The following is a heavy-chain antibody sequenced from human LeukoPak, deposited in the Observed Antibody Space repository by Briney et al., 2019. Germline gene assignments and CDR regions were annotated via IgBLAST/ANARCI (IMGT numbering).Heavy chain of an antibody. V-gene: IGHV4-59*01. CDR3: ARVYRGVAPFY. D-gene: IGHD3-3*01. CDR1: GGSISSYY. CDR2: IYYSGST. Sequence: SETLSLTCTVSGGSISSYYWSWIRQPPGKGLEWTGYIYYSGSTNYNPSLKSRVTISVDTSKNQFSLKLSSVTAADTAVYYCARVYRGVAPFYWGQGTLVTVSS. J-gene: IGHJ4*02.